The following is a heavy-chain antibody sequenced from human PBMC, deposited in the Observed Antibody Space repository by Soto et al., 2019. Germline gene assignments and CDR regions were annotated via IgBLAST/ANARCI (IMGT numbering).Heavy chain of an antibody. CDR2: IYYSGST. J-gene: IGHJ6*02. V-gene: IGHV4-39*01. Sequence: PSETLSLTCTVSGGSISSSSYYWGWIRQPPGKGLEWIGSIYYSGSTYYNPSLKSRVTISVDTSKNQFSLKLSSVTAADTAVCYCARSLTTVVTMDAWGQGTTVTVSS. D-gene: IGHD4-17*01. CDR3: ARSLTTVVTMDA. CDR1: GGSISSSSYY.